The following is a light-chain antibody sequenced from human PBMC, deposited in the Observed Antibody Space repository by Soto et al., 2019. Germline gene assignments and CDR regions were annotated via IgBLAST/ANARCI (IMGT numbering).Light chain of an antibody. V-gene: IGLV2-14*01. CDR1: SSDVGGYDY. CDR3: SSYTGSKTVL. Sequence: QSALTQAASVSGSPGQSITISCSGTSSDVGGYDYVSWFQQQSGKAPKLLISDVSNRPSGVSDRFSGSKSGNTASLTISGLQVEDEADYYCSSYTGSKTVLFGGGTKLTVL. J-gene: IGLJ2*01. CDR2: DVS.